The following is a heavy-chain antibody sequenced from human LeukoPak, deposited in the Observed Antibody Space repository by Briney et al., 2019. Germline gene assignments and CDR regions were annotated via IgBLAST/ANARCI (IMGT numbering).Heavy chain of an antibody. Sequence: GGSLRLSRAASGFTLSTYWMHWVRQAPGKGLVWISRMHGDGSSTSYADSVKGRFTISRDNAKNTLYLQMNSLRAEDTAVYYCARALGYWNTINYSWGQGTLVTVSS. J-gene: IGHJ5*02. V-gene: IGHV3-74*01. CDR1: GFTLSTYW. CDR2: MHGDGSST. CDR3: ARALGYWNTINYS. D-gene: IGHD2-15*01.